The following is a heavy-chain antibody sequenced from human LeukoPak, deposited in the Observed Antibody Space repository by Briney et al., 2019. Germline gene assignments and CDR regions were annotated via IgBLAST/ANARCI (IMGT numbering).Heavy chain of an antibody. CDR2: IWYDGSNK. D-gene: IGHD6-19*01. J-gene: IGHJ4*02. CDR3: ARDIGIAVAGSFDY. CDR1: GFTFSSYG. V-gene: IGHV3-33*01. Sequence: PERSLRLSCAASGFTFSSYGMHWVRQAPGKGLEWVAVIWYDGSNKYYADSVKGRFTISRDNSKNTLYLQMNSLRAEDTAVYYCARDIGIAVAGSFDYWGQGTLVTVSS.